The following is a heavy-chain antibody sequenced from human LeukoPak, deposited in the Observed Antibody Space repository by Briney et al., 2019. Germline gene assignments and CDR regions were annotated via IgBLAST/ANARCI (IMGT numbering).Heavy chain of an antibody. V-gene: IGHV4-39*07. CDR1: GGSSSSSNYY. CDR3: TRGNSIAAGAN. J-gene: IGHJ4*02. Sequence: PSETLSLTCSVSGGSSSSSNYYWGWIRQAPGSGLGWIGSVYHSGSTYDNPSLKSRVTISLDTSKNQSSLKVTSVTAADTAVYYCTRGNSIAAGANWGQGTLVTVSS. CDR2: VYHSGST. D-gene: IGHD6-13*01.